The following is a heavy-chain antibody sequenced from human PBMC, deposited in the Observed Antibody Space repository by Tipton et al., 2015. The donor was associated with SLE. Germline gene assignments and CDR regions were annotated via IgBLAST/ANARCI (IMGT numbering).Heavy chain of an antibody. CDR1: GFTFSSYA. CDR2: ISAGSSYI. J-gene: IGHJ3*01. CDR3: ARSSGRYSDDAFDV. D-gene: IGHD1-26*01. V-gene: IGHV3-21*03. Sequence: SLRLSCAASGFTFSSYAMSWVRQAPGKGLEWVSSISAGSSYIDHADAVKGQFTISRDNAQNSLYLQMNSLRAQDTAVYYCARSSGRYSDDAFDVWGQGTMVTVSS.